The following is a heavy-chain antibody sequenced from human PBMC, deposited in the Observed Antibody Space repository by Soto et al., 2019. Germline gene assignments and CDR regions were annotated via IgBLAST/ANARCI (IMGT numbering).Heavy chain of an antibody. D-gene: IGHD6-19*01. CDR3: ARDNDPYSSGPSGGP. CDR2: ISYDGSNK. V-gene: IGHV3-30-3*01. J-gene: IGHJ5*02. CDR1: GFTFSSYA. Sequence: GGSLRLSCAASGFTFSSYAMHWVRQAPGKGLEWVAVISYDGSNKYYADSVKGRFTISRDNSKNTLYLQMNSLRAEDTAVYYCARDNDPYSSGPSGGPWGQGTLVTVSS.